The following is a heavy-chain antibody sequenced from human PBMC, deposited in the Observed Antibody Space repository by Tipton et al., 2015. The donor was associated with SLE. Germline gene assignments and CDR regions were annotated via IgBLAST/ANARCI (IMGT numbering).Heavy chain of an antibody. CDR2: INAGNGNT. J-gene: IGHJ3*02. CDR3: AREWMVRGVSAGAFDI. Sequence: QLVQSGAEVKKPGASVKVSCKASGYTFTSYAMHWVRQDPGQRLEWMGWINAGNGNTKYSQKFQGRVTITRDTSASTAYMELSSLRSEDTAVYYCAREWMVRGVSAGAFDIWRQRAMVTVPS. D-gene: IGHD3-10*01. CDR1: GYTFTSYA. V-gene: IGHV1-3*01.